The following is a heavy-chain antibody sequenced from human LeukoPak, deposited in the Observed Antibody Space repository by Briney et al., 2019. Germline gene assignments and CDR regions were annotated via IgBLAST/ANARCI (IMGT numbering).Heavy chain of an antibody. Sequence: GGSLRLSCAASGCSFSSSWMTWVRQAPGKGLEWVANMKQDGSAISWVDSVKGRFTISRDNAKNSLYLQMNSLRAEDTAVYYCARDPAYGALDYWGQGTLVTVSS. V-gene: IGHV3-7*01. CDR1: GCSFSSSW. J-gene: IGHJ4*02. CDR2: MKQDGSAI. CDR3: ARDPAYGALDY. D-gene: IGHD4-17*01.